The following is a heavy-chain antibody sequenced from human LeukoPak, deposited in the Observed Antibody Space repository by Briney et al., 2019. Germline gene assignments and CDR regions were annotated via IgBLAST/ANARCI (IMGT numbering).Heavy chain of an antibody. CDR2: IYYSGST. V-gene: IGHV4-31*03. Sequence: ASETLSLTCTVSGGSISSGGYYWSWIRQHPGKGLEWIGYIYYSGSTYYNPSLNSRVTISVDTSKTQFSLKLSSVTAADTAVYYCARQGELNYYFDYWGQGTLVTVSS. D-gene: IGHD3-16*01. J-gene: IGHJ4*02. CDR3: ARQGELNYYFDY. CDR1: GGSISSGGYY.